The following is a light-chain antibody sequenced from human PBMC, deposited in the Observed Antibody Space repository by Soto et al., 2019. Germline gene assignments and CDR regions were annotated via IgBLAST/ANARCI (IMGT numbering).Light chain of an antibody. Sequence: IEMTQSPSSVSASVGDRVTITCRASQDIRSRLAWYQHNPGKAPNLLIYSATTLQSGVPYRFSGSGSGTYFTLTISSLQPEDFATYYCQQANILPPVFGGGTRVEI. V-gene: IGKV1-12*01. CDR3: QQANILPPV. CDR1: QDIRSR. CDR2: SAT. J-gene: IGKJ4*01.